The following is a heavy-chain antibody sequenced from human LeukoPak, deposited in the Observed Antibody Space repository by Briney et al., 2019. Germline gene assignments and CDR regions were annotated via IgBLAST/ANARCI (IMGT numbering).Heavy chain of an antibody. V-gene: IGHV1-46*01. D-gene: IGHD2-15*01. Sequence: GASVKVSCKASGYTFTSYDINWVRQAPGQGLEWMGIINPSGGSTSYAQKFQGRVTMTRDTSTSTVYMELSSLRSEDTAVYYCASGDCSGGSCHIEWGYWGQGTLVTVSS. CDR1: GYTFTSYD. CDR3: ASGDCSGGSCHIEWGY. J-gene: IGHJ4*02. CDR2: INPSGGST.